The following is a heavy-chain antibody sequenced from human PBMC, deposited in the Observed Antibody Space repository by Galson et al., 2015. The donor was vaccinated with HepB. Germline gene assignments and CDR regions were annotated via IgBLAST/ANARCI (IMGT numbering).Heavy chain of an antibody. Sequence: ETLSLTCTVSDDSISNYYWSWIRQPPGKGLQWIGYIYYSGSTSYNPSLKSRVTISVDTSKNQFSLKLRSVTAADTAVYYCARVYHWNYYHYMDVWGKGTTVTVSS. V-gene: IGHV4-59*01. D-gene: IGHD1-20*01. J-gene: IGHJ6*03. CDR3: ARVYHWNYYHYMDV. CDR2: IYYSGST. CDR1: DDSISNYY.